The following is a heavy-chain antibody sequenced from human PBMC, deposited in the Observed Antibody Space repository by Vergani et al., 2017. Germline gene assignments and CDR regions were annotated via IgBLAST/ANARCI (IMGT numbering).Heavy chain of an antibody. D-gene: IGHD2-2*02. J-gene: IGHJ4*02. CDR2: ISAYNGNT. V-gene: IGHV1-18*01. CDR1: GYTFTSYG. CDR3: AKGGRYCSSTSCYTRYFDY. Sequence: QVQLVQSGAEVKKPGASVKVSCKASGYTFTSYGISWVRQAPGQGLEWMGWISAYNGNTNYAQKLQGRVTMTTDTSTSTAYMELRSLRSDDTAVYFCAKGGRYCSSTSCYTRYFDYWGQGTLVTVSS.